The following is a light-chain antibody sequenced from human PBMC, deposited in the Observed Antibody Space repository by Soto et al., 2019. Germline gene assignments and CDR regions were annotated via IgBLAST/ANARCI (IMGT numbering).Light chain of an antibody. V-gene: IGKV1-39*01. CDR3: QQYYSYAIT. Sequence: DIQMTQSPSSLSASVGDRVSITCRSSQNISNYLHWYQQRPGKAPKLLIYAASTLQSGVPSRFSGSGSGTDFTLTISCLQSEDFATYYCQQYYSYAITFGQGTRLEIK. CDR2: AAS. CDR1: QNISNY. J-gene: IGKJ5*01.